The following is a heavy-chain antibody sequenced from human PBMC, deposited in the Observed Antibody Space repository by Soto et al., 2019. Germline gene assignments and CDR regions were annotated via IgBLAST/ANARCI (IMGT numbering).Heavy chain of an antibody. V-gene: IGHV3-21*01. CDR3: ARVHDYYGSGSYPWGGSRNQGNYYYYYMDV. CDR1: GFTFISYS. D-gene: IGHD3-10*01. Sequence: PGGSLRLSCAASGFTFISYSMNWVRQAPGKGLEWVSSISSSSSYIYYADSVKGRFNISRDNAKNSLYLQMNSLRAEDTAVYYCARVHDYYGSGSYPWGGSRNQGNYYYYYMDVWGKGTTVTVSS. CDR2: ISSSSSYI. J-gene: IGHJ6*03.